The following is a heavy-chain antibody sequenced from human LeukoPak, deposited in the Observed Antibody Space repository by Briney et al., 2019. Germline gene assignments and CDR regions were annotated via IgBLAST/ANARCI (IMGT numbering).Heavy chain of an antibody. CDR2: IYTSGST. D-gene: IGHD3-3*01. J-gene: IGHJ4*02. CDR1: GGSISSYY. V-gene: IGHV4-4*07. Sequence: SETLSLTCTVSGGSISSYYWSWLRQPAGKGLEWIGRIYTSGSTNYNPSLKSRVTMSVDTSKKQFSLKLSSVTAADTAVYYCVSTAYNDFWSGRPGYFDYWGQGALVTVSS. CDR3: VSTAYNDFWSGRPGYFDY.